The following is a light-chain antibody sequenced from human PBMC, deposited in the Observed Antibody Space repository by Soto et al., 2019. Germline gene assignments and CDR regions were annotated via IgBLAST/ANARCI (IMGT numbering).Light chain of an antibody. CDR2: KAS. J-gene: IGKJ1*01. V-gene: IGKV1-5*03. CDR3: QEYNGYSWT. Sequence: DIQMTQSPSTLSASVGDRVTITCRASQSISYCLAWHQQKPGKAPKLLIYKASTLQGGVPSRFSGSGSGTEFTLSISNLQPDDFATYYCQEYNGYSWTFGQGTKVEIK. CDR1: QSISYC.